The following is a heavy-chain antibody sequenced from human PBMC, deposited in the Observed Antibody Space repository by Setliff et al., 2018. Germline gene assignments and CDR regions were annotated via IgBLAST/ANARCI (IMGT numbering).Heavy chain of an antibody. CDR3: ARDRRIVGARHAFDI. V-gene: IGHV4-31*02. CDR1: GGSISSGGYY. J-gene: IGHJ3*02. D-gene: IGHD1-26*01. CDR2: IYYSGRT. Sequence: TLSLTCTVSGGSISSGGYYWSWIRQHPGKGLEWIGYIYYSGRTYYNPSLKSRVTISVDTSKNQFSLKLSSVTAADTAVYYCARDRRIVGARHAFDIWGQGTMVTVSS.